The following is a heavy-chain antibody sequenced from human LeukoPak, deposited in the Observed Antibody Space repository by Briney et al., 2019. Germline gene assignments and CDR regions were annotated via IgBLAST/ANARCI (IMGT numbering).Heavy chain of an antibody. CDR2: ISSSSSTI. CDR3: ATEVVGLTMTRYDP. J-gene: IGHJ5*02. V-gene: IGHV3-48*01. CDR1: GFTFSSYS. D-gene: IGHD3-22*01. Sequence: GGSLRLSCAASGFTFSSYSMNWVRQAPGKGLEWVSYISSSSSTIYYADSVKGRFTISRDNAKNSLYLQMNSLRAEDTAVYYCATEVVGLTMTRYDPWGQGTLVTVSS.